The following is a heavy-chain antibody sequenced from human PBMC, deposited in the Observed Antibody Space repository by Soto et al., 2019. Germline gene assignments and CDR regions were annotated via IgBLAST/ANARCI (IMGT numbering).Heavy chain of an antibody. CDR2: IWYDGSNK. Sequence: QVQLVESGGGVVQPGRSLRLSCAASGFTFSSYGMHWVRQAPGKGLEGVAVIWYDGSNKYYADSVKGRFTISRDNSKNAVYLQMNSLRAEDTAVYYCARDQVPDAFDYWGQGTLVTVSS. V-gene: IGHV3-33*01. CDR3: ARDQVPDAFDY. J-gene: IGHJ4*02. CDR1: GFTFSSYG.